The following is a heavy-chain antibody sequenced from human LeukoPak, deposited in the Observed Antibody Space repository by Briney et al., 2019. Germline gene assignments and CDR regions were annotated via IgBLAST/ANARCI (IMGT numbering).Heavy chain of an antibody. CDR3: AKGSGYCSSTSCGEWYFDL. Sequence: GGSLRLSCAASGFTFDDYAMHWVRQAPGKGLEWVSLISWDGGSTYYADSVKGRFTISRDNSKNSLYLQMNSLRAEDTALYYCAKGSGYCSSTSCGEWYFDLWGRGNLVTVSS. CDR2: ISWDGGST. J-gene: IGHJ2*01. V-gene: IGHV3-43D*04. CDR1: GFTFDDYA. D-gene: IGHD2-2*01.